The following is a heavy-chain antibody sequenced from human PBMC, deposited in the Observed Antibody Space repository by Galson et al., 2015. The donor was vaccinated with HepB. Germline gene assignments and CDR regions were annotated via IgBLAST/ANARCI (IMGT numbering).Heavy chain of an antibody. CDR2: VSYDGSNK. CDR3: AKAEGSSAWYTPHFDF. Sequence: SLRLSCAASGFTFSRYGIHWVRQAPGKGLEWVAVVSYDGSNKCYVDSVKGRFTISRDNSNNTLYLQMNSLRAEDTAVYYCAKAEGSSAWYTPHFDFWGQGTLVTVSS. D-gene: IGHD6-13*01. J-gene: IGHJ4*02. V-gene: IGHV3-30*18. CDR1: GFTFSRYG.